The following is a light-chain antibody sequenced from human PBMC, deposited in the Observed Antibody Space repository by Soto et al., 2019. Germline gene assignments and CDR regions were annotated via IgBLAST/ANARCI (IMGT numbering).Light chain of an antibody. V-gene: IGLV2-14*01. CDR2: EVS. CDR3: TSYTSSITFV. CDR1: SSDVGGYNY. J-gene: IGLJ1*01. Sequence: QPSLTQPASVSGRPGQWSTISCTGTSSDVGGYNYVSWYQQHPGKAPKLMIYEVSNRPSGVSNRFSGSKSGNTASLTISGLQAQDEADYYCTSYTSSITFVFGTGTRVTV.